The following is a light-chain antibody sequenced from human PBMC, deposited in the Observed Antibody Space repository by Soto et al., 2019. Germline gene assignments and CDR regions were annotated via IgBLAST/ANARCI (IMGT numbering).Light chain of an antibody. CDR1: QSISDY. CDR3: QQYNDYSWT. CDR2: DAS. V-gene: IGKV1-5*01. Sequence: DIQMTHSPSTLSASVGDRVIITFRASQSISDYLAWYQQKPGKAPKLLIYDASNLESGVPSRFRGSGSGTEFTLTISSLQPDDVAIYYCQQYNDYSWTFGQGTKVDIK. J-gene: IGKJ1*01.